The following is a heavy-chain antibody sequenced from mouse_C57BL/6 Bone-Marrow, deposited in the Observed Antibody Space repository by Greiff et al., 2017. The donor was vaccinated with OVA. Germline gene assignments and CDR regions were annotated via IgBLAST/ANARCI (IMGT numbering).Heavy chain of an antibody. V-gene: IGHV5-6*02. CDR3: ARRGLRQGNFDY. J-gene: IGHJ2*01. Sequence: EVKVVESGGDLVKPGGSLKLSCAASGFTFSSYGMSWVRQTPDKRLEWVATISSGGSYPYYPDSVKGRFTISRDNAKNTLYLQMSSLKSEDTAMYYCARRGLRQGNFDYWGQGTTLTVSS. D-gene: IGHD2-4*01. CDR2: ISSGGSYP. CDR1: GFTFSSYG.